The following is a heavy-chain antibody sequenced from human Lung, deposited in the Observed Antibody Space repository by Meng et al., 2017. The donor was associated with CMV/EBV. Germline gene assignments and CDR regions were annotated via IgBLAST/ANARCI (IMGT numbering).Heavy chain of an antibody. CDR1: GYTFTNYG. CDR3: ARVEVGITSGDY. J-gene: IGHJ4*02. CDR2: INAYNGDT. D-gene: IGHD1-26*01. Sequence: QAQLVQSGGGVKKPGASVKVSCKASGYTFTNYGITWVRQAPGQGLEWMGWINAYNGDTNYAQTLQGRVTMTTGTSTSTAYMELRSLRSDDTAVYYCARVEVGITSGDYWGQGTLVTVSS. V-gene: IGHV1-18*01.